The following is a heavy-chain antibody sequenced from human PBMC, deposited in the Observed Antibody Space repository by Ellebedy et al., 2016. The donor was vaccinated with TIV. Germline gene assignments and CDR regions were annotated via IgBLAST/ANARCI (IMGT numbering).Heavy chain of an antibody. CDR1: GFTFNSYS. Sequence: GESLKISCAGSGFTFNSYSMNWLRQAPGKGLEWISSISKSDTTYYADSVRGRFTISRDNAKRSLFLQMNSLRLEDTAVYYCARDAMIWIFDSWGQGTLVTVSS. CDR3: ARDAMIWIFDS. V-gene: IGHV3-69-1*01. D-gene: IGHD3-22*01. CDR2: ISKSDTT. J-gene: IGHJ4*02.